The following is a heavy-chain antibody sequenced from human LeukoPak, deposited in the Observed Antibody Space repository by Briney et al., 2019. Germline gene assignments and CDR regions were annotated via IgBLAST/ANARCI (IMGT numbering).Heavy chain of an antibody. V-gene: IGHV4-4*02. Sequence: SGTLSLTCAVSGGSTSSTNWWSWVRQPPGKGREWIGEIYHSGSTNYNPSLKSRVTTSVDKSKNQFSLKLSSVTAADTAVYYCARVFSYCSQATLVTVPA. CDR2: IYHSGST. CDR1: GGSTSSTNW. CDR3: ARVFSY. J-gene: IGHJ4*02.